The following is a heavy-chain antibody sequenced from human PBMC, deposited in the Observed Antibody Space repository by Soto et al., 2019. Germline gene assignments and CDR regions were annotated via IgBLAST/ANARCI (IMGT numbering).Heavy chain of an antibody. J-gene: IGHJ4*02. Sequence: EVQLVESGGGLVRPGGSRRLSCTASGFTFRDYSMNWVRQAPGKGLEWVSYISSDSKTIFYGDSVKGRFTISRDNAKNALFLQMNSLRAEDTAVFFCVRGGLPSRIAARRNFDYWGQGTLVTVSS. V-gene: IGHV3-48*01. CDR1: GFTFRDYS. CDR2: ISSDSKTI. D-gene: IGHD6-6*01. CDR3: VRGGLPSRIAARRNFDY.